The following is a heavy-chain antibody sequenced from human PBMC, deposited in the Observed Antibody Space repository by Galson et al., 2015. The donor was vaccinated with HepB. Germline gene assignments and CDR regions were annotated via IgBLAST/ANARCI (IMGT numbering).Heavy chain of an antibody. CDR2: IKQDGSEK. V-gene: IGHV3-7*03. J-gene: IGHJ3*02. CDR3: ARDADLDAFDI. CDR1: GFTFSSYW. Sequence: SLRLSCAASGFTFSSYWMSWVRQAPGKGLEWVANIKQDGSEKYYVDPVKGRFTISRDNAKNSLYLQMNSLRAEDTAVYYCARDADLDAFDIWGQGTMVTVSS.